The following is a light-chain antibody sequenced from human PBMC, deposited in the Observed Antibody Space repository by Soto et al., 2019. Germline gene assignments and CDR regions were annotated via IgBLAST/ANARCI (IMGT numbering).Light chain of an antibody. CDR3: QHYNSYWT. CDR2: KAS. CDR1: QTISSW. V-gene: IGKV1-5*03. Sequence: DIQMTQSPSTLSGSVGDRVTITCRASQTISSWLAWYQQKPGKAPKLLIYKASTLKSGVPSRFSGSGSGTEFTLTISSLQPDDFATYYCQHYNSYWTFGQGTKLDIK. J-gene: IGKJ1*01.